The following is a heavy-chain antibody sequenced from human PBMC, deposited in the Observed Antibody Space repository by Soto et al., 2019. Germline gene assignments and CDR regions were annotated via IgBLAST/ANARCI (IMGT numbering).Heavy chain of an antibody. V-gene: IGHV1-3*01. CDR1: GYTFTSYS. CDR2: INAGNGNT. J-gene: IGHJ1*01. D-gene: IGHD2-21*01. Sequence: GASVKVSCKASGYTFTSYSMHWVRHAPGQRFEWMGWINAGNGNTKCSQKFQDRVTITRDTSANTVYMEVSSLRSEDTAVYYCAREFHSLSNTWREFFQPWGQGTLVTVSS. CDR3: AREFHSLSNTWREFFQP.